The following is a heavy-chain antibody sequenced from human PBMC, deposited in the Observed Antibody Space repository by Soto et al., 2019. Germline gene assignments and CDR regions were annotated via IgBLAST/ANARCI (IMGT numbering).Heavy chain of an antibody. CDR2: IKSKTDGGTT. V-gene: IGHV3-15*01. J-gene: IGHJ4*02. D-gene: IGHD2-8*01. CDR3: TKRDLGYCTNGVCYTFDY. Sequence: GGSLRLSCAASGFTFSNAWMCWVRQAPGKGLEWVGRIKSKTDGGTTDYAAPVKGRFTISRDDSKNTLYLQMNSLKTEDTAVYYCTKRDLGYCTNGVCYTFDYWGQGTLVTVSS. CDR1: GFTFSNAW.